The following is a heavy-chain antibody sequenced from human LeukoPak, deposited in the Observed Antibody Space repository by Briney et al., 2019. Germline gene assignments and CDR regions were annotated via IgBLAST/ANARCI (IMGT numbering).Heavy chain of an antibody. D-gene: IGHD6-19*01. CDR2: ISGSGGGT. CDR3: AKDGPYSRGWLPPCYYYGMDV. J-gene: IGHJ6*02. V-gene: IGHV3-23*01. Sequence: PGGSLRLSCAGSGFTFSSYAMSWVRQAPGKGLEWVTAISGSGGGTYYADSVKGRFTISRDNSKNTLYLQMNSLRAEDTAVYYCAKDGPYSRGWLPPCYYYGMDVWGQGTTVTVSS. CDR1: GFTFSSYA.